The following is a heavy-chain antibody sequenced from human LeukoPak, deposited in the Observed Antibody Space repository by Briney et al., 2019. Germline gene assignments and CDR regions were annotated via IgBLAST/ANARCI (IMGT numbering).Heavy chain of an antibody. CDR1: GYTFTGYY. D-gene: IGHD6-19*01. V-gene: IGHV1-2*04. Sequence: ASVKVSCKASGYTFTGYYMHWVRQAPGQGLEWMGWFNPNSGGTNYAQKFQGWVTMTRDTSISTAYMELSRLRSDDTAVYYCARDLSGIAVAGELDYWGQGTLVTVSS. J-gene: IGHJ4*02. CDR3: ARDLSGIAVAGELDY. CDR2: FNPNSGGT.